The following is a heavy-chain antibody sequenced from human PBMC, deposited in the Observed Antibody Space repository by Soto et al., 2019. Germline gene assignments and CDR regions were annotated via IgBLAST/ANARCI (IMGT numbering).Heavy chain of an antibody. Sequence: SETLSLTCTVSGGSISSSSYYWGWIRQPPGKGLEWIGSIYYSGSTYYNPSLKSRVTISVDTSKNQFSLKLSSVTAADTAVYYCAQLGPGYSSSSLDYWGQGTLVTVSS. CDR1: GGSISSSSYY. D-gene: IGHD6-6*01. CDR2: IYYSGST. CDR3: AQLGPGYSSSSLDY. J-gene: IGHJ4*02. V-gene: IGHV4-39*07.